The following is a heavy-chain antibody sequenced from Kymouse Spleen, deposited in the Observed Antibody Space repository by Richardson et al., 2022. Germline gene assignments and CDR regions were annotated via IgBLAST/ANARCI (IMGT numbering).Heavy chain of an antibody. CDR1: GFTFSSYG. D-gene: IGHD6-13*01. CDR2: ISYDGSNK. J-gene: IGHJ6*02. CDR3: AKDHGYSSSWSLYYYYYGMDV. V-gene: IGHV3-30*18. Sequence: QVQLVESGGGVVQPGRSLRLSCAASGFTFSSYGMHWVRQAPGKGLEWVAVISYDGSNKYYADSVKGRFTISRDNSKNTLYLQMNSLRAEDTAVYYCAKDHGYSSSWSLYYYYYGMDVWGQGTTVTVSS.